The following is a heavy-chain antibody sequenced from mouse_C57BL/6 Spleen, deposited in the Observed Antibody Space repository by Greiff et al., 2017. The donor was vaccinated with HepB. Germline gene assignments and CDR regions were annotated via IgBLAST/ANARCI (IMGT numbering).Heavy chain of an antibody. Sequence: VQLQQSGAELVRPGASVKLSCTASGFNIKDYYMHWVKQRPEQGLEWIGRIDPEDGDTEYAPKFQGKATMTADTSSNTAYLQLSSLTSEDTAVYYCTTRDYGSSWGFAYWGQGTLVTVSA. D-gene: IGHD1-1*01. V-gene: IGHV14-1*01. J-gene: IGHJ3*01. CDR1: GFNIKDYY. CDR2: IDPEDGDT. CDR3: TTRDYGSSWGFAY.